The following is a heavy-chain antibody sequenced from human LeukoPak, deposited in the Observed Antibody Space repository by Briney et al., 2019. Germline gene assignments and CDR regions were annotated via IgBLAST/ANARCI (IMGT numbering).Heavy chain of an antibody. Sequence: GGSLRPSCAASGFTFSSYSMNWVRQAPGKGLEWVSTISGSGGSTYYADSVKGRFTISRDNSKNTLYLQMNSLRAEDTAVYYCAKALQGSGSYYNPGAFDIWGQGTMVTVSS. V-gene: IGHV3-23*01. D-gene: IGHD3-10*01. CDR2: ISGSGGST. CDR3: AKALQGSGSYYNPGAFDI. CDR1: GFTFSSYS. J-gene: IGHJ3*02.